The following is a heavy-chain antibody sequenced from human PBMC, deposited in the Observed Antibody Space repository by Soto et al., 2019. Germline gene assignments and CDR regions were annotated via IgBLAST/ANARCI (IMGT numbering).Heavy chain of an antibody. CDR3: ARHKGQYSSSWPALDY. D-gene: IGHD6-13*01. CDR2: IDPSDSYT. J-gene: IGHJ4*02. CDR1: GYSFTSYW. Sequence: GESLKISCKGSGYSFTSYWISWVRQMPGKGLEWMGRIDPSDSYTNYSPSFQGHVTISADKSISTAYLQWSSLKASDTATYYCARHKGQYSSSWPALDYWGQGTLVTVSS. V-gene: IGHV5-10-1*01.